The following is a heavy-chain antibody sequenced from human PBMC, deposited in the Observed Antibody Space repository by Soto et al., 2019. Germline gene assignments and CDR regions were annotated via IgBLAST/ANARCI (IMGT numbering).Heavy chain of an antibody. J-gene: IGHJ4*02. CDR1: GGTFNNYA. V-gene: IGHV1-69*01. Sequence: QVQLVQSGAEVKRPGSSVKVSCKASGGTFNNYALSWVRQAPGQGLEWMGGIIPIFNSANYAQKFQGRVTSTADDSTSTAYMELRSRRPADTAVYYCAREVTVASYSFDFWGQGTLVTVSS. D-gene: IGHD5-12*01. CDR3: AREVTVASYSFDF. CDR2: IIPIFNSA.